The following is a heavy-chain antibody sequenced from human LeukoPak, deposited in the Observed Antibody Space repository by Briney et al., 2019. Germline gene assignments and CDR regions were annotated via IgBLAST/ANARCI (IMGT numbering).Heavy chain of an antibody. V-gene: IGHV4-59*01. CDR1: GGSISNSY. CDR3: ARGDASGRPGIGFDF. J-gene: IGHJ4*02. D-gene: IGHD1-26*01. CDR2: FHDSEST. Sequence: SETLSLTCTVSGGSISNSYWSWIRQPPGKGLEWIGFFHDSESTNYNPSLKSRVSISLDTSKNQVSLWLSSVTATDTAVYYCARGDASGRPGIGFDFWGQGTLVTVSS.